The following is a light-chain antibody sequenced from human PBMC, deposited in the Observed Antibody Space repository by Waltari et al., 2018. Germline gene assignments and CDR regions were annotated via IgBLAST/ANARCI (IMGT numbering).Light chain of an antibody. V-gene: IGLV2-8*01. CDR1: LSHVGAFDY. J-gene: IGLJ1*01. CDR2: DVS. CDR3: SSYSDIKQRV. Sequence: QSALTQPPSASGSPGQSVTISCIVSLSHVGAFDYVPWYQQHPGKAPRLLIYDVSKRPSGVPYRFSGSKSGNTASLTVSGLQADDEADYYCSSYSDIKQRVFGTGTKVTVL.